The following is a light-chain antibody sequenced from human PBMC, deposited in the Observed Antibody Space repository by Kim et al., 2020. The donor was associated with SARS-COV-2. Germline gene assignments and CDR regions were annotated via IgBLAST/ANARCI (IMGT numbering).Light chain of an antibody. CDR1: SSDVGGYNY. CDR3: SSYTTSRDVV. CDR2: DVS. Sequence: QSVLTQPASVSGSPGQSITISCTGTSSDVGGYNYVSWYQQHPGKAPKLMIYDVSNRPSGVSNRFSGSKSDNTASLTISGLQAEDEADYYCSSYTTSRDVVFGGGTKVTVL. V-gene: IGLV2-14*03. J-gene: IGLJ2*01.